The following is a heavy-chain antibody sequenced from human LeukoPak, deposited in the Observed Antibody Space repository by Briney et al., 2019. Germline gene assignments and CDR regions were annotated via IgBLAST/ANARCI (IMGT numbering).Heavy chain of an antibody. V-gene: IGHV4-30-2*01. CDR1: GGSITGYF. CDR3: ARSPWEPTRTAIDY. J-gene: IGHJ4*02. D-gene: IGHD1-26*01. Sequence: SSETLSLTCTVSGGSITGYFWSWIRQPPGKGLEWIGYIYHSGSTYYNPSLKSRVTISVDRSKNQFSLKLSSVTAADTAVYYCARSPWEPTRTAIDYWGQGTLVTVSS. CDR2: IYHSGST.